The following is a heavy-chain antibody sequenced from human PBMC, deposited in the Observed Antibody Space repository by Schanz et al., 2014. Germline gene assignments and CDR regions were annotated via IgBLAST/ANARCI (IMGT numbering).Heavy chain of an antibody. J-gene: IGHJ4*02. Sequence: QVQLVQSGAEVKKPGSSMKVSCKASGGTFSTYPINWLRQAPGQGLEWMGRIIPIHGIVNYAQRLQDRVRIARDKSKSTAYMELISLRSEDTAVYYCARGGGPEGVIDNWGQGTMLTVSS. D-gene: IGHD2-15*01. CDR1: GGTFSTYP. V-gene: IGHV1-69*02. CDR2: IIPIHGIV. CDR3: ARGGGPEGVIDN.